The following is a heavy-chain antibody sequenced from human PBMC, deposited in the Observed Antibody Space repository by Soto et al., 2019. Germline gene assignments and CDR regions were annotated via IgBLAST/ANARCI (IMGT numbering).Heavy chain of an antibody. Sequence: QVQLVQSGAEVKKPGSSVKVSCKASGGTFSSYAISWVRQAPGQGLEWMGGIIPIFGTANYAQKFQGRVRITADESTSTADMELSSLRSEDTAVYYCARAAGTTGFERYGMDVWGQGTTVTVSS. CDR3: ARAAGTTGFERYGMDV. CDR2: IIPIFGTA. CDR1: GGTFSSYA. D-gene: IGHD1-1*01. V-gene: IGHV1-69*12. J-gene: IGHJ6*02.